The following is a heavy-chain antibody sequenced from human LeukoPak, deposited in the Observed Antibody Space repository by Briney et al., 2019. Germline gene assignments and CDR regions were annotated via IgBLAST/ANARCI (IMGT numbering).Heavy chain of an antibody. Sequence: SETLSLTCTVSGGSISSYCWSWIRQPPGKGLEWIGYIYYSGSTNYNPSLKSRVTISVDTSKNQFSLKLSSVTAADTAVYYCARAIAAAGPWGYWGQGTLVTVSS. V-gene: IGHV4-59*01. CDR2: IYYSGST. CDR1: GGSISSYC. D-gene: IGHD6-13*01. J-gene: IGHJ4*02. CDR3: ARAIAAAGPWGY.